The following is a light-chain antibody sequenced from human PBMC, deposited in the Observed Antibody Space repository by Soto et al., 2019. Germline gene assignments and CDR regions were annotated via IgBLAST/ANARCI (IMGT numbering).Light chain of an antibody. Sequence: QSVRTQASSGFGTPERRVTISCFGTSSNIGSNYAYWYQQLPGTAPSLLIYRNNQRPSGVPDRFSGSKSGTSASLAISGLRSEDEADYYCAAWDDTLSGYVFGTGT. CDR2: RNN. CDR1: SSNIGSNY. CDR3: AAWDDTLSGYV. V-gene: IGLV1-47*01. J-gene: IGLJ1*01.